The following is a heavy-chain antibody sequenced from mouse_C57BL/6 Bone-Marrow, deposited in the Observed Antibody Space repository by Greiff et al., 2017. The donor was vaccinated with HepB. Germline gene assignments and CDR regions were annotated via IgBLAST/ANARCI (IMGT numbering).Heavy chain of an antibody. Sequence: VKLMESGAELARPGASVKLSCKASGYTFTSYGISWVKQRTGQGLEWIGEIYHRSGNTYYNEKFKGKATLTADKSSSTAYMELRSLTSEDSAVYVCARPVWLAYWGQGTLVTVSA. CDR2: IYHRSGNT. J-gene: IGHJ3*01. CDR1: GYTFTSYG. V-gene: IGHV1-81*01. CDR3: ARPVWLAY.